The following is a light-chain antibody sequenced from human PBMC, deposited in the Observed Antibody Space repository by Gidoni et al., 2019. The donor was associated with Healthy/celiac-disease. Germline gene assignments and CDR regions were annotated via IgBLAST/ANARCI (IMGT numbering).Light chain of an antibody. V-gene: IGLV1-40*01. CDR1: SSNIGAGYD. CDR3: QSYDSSLSGVV. CDR2: GNS. Sequence: QSVLTQPPSVSGAPGQRVTISCTGSSSNIGAGYDVHWYQPLPGTAPKLLIYGNSNRPSGVPDRFSGSKSGTSASLATTGLQAEDEADYYCQSYDSSLSGVVFGGGTKLTVL. J-gene: IGLJ2*01.